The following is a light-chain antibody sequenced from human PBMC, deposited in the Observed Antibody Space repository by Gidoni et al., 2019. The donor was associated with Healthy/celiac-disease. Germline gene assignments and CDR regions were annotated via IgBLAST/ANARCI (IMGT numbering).Light chain of an antibody. Sequence: AIRMTQSPSSLSASTGDRVTITCRASRGISSYLAWYQQKPGKAPKLLSYAASTLQSGVPSRFSGSGSGTDFTLTISCLQSEDFATYYCQQYYSYPLTFGGGTKVEIK. CDR1: RGISSY. CDR3: QQYYSYPLT. CDR2: AAS. V-gene: IGKV1-8*01. J-gene: IGKJ4*01.